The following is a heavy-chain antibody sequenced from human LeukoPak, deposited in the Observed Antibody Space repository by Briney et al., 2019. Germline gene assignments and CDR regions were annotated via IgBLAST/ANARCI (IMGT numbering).Heavy chain of an antibody. D-gene: IGHD3-10*01. J-gene: IGHJ6*02. CDR1: GFTFSSYE. CDR2: ISSSGSTI. CDR3: ARVLLWFGEPYYGMDV. V-gene: IGHV3-48*03. Sequence: GGSLRLSCAASGFTFSSYEMNWVRQAPGEGLEWVSYISSSGSTIYYADSVKGRFTISRDNAKNSLYLQMNSLRAEDTAVYYCARVLLWFGEPYYGMDVWGQGTTVTVSS.